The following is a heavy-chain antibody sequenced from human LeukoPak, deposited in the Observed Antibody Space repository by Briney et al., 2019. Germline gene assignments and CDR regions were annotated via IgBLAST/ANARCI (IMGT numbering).Heavy chain of an antibody. CDR3: ARADCSSTSCYGPTDY. J-gene: IGHJ4*02. Sequence: GGSLRLSCAASGFTFSSYAMHWVRQAPGKGLEWVAVISYDGSNKYYADSVKGRFTISRDNSKNTLYLQMNSLRAEDTAVYYCARADCSSTSCYGPTDYWGQGTLVTVS. V-gene: IGHV3-30*04. D-gene: IGHD2-2*01. CDR2: ISYDGSNK. CDR1: GFTFSSYA.